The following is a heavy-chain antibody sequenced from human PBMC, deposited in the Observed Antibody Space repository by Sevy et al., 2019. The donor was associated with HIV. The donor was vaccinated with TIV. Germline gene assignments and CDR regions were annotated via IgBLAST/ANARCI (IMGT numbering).Heavy chain of an antibody. J-gene: IGHJ4*02. D-gene: IGHD6-13*01. CDR3: AKGVYSSSWYGGGDY. CDR2: VSGSGGST. Sequence: GGSLRLSCAASGFTFKNFAMSWVRQAPGKGLEWVSGVSGSGGSTNYADSVKGRFTISRDNSKNTLYLQMNSLRAEETAVYYCAKGVYSSSWYGGGDYWGQGTLVTVSS. CDR1: GFTFKNFA. V-gene: IGHV3-23*01.